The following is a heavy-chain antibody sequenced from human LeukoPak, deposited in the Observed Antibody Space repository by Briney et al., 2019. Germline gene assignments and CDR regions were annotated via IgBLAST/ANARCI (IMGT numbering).Heavy chain of an antibody. J-gene: IGHJ4*02. CDR1: GFTFSSYS. CDR2: ISGSGGST. CDR3: AKDLRSGGDGDY. Sequence: GGSLRLSCAASGFTFSSYSMNWVRQAPGKGLEWVSAISGSGGSTYYTDSVKGRFTISRDNSKNTLYLQMNSLRAEDTAVYYCAKDLRSGGDGDYWGQGTLVTVSS. D-gene: IGHD3-10*02. V-gene: IGHV3-23*01.